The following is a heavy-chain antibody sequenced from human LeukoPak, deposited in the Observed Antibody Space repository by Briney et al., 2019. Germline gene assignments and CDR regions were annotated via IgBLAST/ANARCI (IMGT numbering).Heavy chain of an antibody. V-gene: IGHV1-69*05. Sequence: ASVKVSCKASGGTFSSYAISWVRQAPGQGLEWMGRIIPIFGTANYAQKFQGRVTITTDESTSTASMELSSLRSEDTAVYYCARERGYSYGYPDYWGQGTLVTVSS. D-gene: IGHD5-18*01. J-gene: IGHJ4*02. CDR3: ARERGYSYGYPDY. CDR1: GGTFSSYA. CDR2: IIPIFGTA.